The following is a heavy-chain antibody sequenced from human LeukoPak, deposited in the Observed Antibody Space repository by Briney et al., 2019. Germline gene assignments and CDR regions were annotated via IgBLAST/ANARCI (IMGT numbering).Heavy chain of an antibody. CDR3: AKDPNSGWGDY. D-gene: IGHD6-19*01. Sequence: GGSLRLSCAASGFSFSSFAMSWVRQAPGKGLEWVSAISGSDGGTYYADSVKGRFTISRDNSKNTLSLQMNSLRAEDTAVYYCAKDPNSGWGDYWGQGTPATVSS. CDR1: GFSFSSFA. V-gene: IGHV3-23*01. J-gene: IGHJ4*02. CDR2: ISGSDGGT.